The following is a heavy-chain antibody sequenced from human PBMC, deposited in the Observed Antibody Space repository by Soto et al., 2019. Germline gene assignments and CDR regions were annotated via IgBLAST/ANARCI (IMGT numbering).Heavy chain of an antibody. CDR1: GGSISSSNW. D-gene: IGHD2-2*01. CDR2: IYHSGNT. J-gene: IGHJ4*02. V-gene: IGHV4-4*02. CDR3: ARAREYCSSTSCAILFDY. Sequence: RSETLSLTCAVSGGSISSSNWWSWVRQPPGKGLEWIGEIYHSGNTNYNPSLKSRVTISVDKSKNQFSLKPSSVTAADTAVYYCARAREYCSSTSCAILFDYWGQGTLVTVS.